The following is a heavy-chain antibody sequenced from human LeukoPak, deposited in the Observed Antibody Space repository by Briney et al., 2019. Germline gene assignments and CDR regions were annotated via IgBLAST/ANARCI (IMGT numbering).Heavy chain of an antibody. D-gene: IGHD3-10*01. Sequence: ASVKVSCKASGYTFTGYYMHWVRQAPGQGLEWMGWMNPNSGNTGYAQKFQGRVTMTRNTSISTAYMELSSLRSEDTAVYYCARVRTHYYGSGSYAYWGQGTLVTVSS. CDR1: GYTFTGYY. CDR3: ARVRTHYYGSGSYAY. CDR2: MNPNSGNT. V-gene: IGHV1-8*02. J-gene: IGHJ4*02.